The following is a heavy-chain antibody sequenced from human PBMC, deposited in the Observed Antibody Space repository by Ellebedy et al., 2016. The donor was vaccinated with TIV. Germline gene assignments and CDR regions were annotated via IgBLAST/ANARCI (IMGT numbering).Heavy chain of an antibody. V-gene: IGHV3-30*18. J-gene: IGHJ4*02. D-gene: IGHD4-17*01. CDR3: AKGHDYGDYGSFDY. Sequence: GESLKISXAASGFTFSSYGMHWVRQAPGKGLEWVAVISYDGSNKYYADSVKGRFTISRDNSKNTLYLQMNSLRAEDTAVYYCAKGHDYGDYGSFDYWGQGTLVTVSS. CDR1: GFTFSSYG. CDR2: ISYDGSNK.